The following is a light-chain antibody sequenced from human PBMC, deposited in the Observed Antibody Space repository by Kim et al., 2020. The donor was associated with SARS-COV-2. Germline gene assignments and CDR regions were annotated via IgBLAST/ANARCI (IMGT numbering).Light chain of an antibody. V-gene: IGKV3-11*01. Sequence: EIVLTQSPATLSLSPGERATLSCKASESVCSYLVWYQQRPRQAPRLLIRDAFDRATAIPARFIGGGSGTDYTPTISSLEPADFSAYYCQQHDSWPVTFGGGTKVDIK. J-gene: IGKJ4*01. CDR2: DAF. CDR1: ESVCSY. CDR3: QQHDSWPVT.